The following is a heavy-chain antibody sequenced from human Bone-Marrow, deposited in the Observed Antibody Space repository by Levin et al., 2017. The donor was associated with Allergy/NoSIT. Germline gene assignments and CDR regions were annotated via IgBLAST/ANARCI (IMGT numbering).Heavy chain of an antibody. V-gene: IGHV3-49*03. CDR2: IGSKDYGEPA. J-gene: IGHJ3*02. CDR3: TRDRHIVVVTAIRADYAFDI. D-gene: IGHD2-21*02. Sequence: GESLKISCTASGFNFGDYFMNWFRQAPGKGLEWVGFIGSKDYGEPAEYAASVNGRFIISRDDSKSIAYLQMNSLKTEDTGVYYCTRDRHIVVVTAIRADYAFDIWGQGAMVTVSS. CDR1: GFNFGDYF.